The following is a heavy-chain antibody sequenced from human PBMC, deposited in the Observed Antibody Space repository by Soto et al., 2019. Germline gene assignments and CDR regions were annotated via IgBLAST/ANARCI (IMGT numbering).Heavy chain of an antibody. V-gene: IGHV1-2*02. J-gene: IGHJ6*02. CDR2: INPNSGDT. CDR1: GYTFTGSY. Sequence: ASVKVSCKASGYTFTGSYMHWVRQAPGQGLEWRGWINPNSGDTNYAQKFQGRVTMTRDTSISTAYMEVSRLRSDDTAVYYCARGVDIQRVYYYYGMDVWGQGTTVPVS. D-gene: IGHD3-9*01. CDR3: ARGVDIQRVYYYYGMDV.